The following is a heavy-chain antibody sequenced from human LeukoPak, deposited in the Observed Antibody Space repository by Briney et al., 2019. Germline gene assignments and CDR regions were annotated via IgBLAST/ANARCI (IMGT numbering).Heavy chain of an antibody. V-gene: IGHV3-48*04. D-gene: IGHD3-10*01. CDR3: ARVGSGYDY. CDR1: GFTFSMYN. J-gene: IGHJ4*02. Sequence: PGGSLRLSCVVSGFTFSMYNMNWVRQAPGKGPQWVSSISPSSGTIHYADSVKGRFTISRDNAKNSLYLQMNSLRAEDTAVYYCARVGSGYDYWGQGTLVTVSS. CDR2: ISPSSGTI.